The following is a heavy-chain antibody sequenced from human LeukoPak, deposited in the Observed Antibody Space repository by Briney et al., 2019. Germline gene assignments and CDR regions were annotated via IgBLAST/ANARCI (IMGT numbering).Heavy chain of an antibody. J-gene: IGHJ4*02. V-gene: IGHV1-8*01. CDR3: ARAQGGFGELSYYFDY. CDR2: MNPNSGNT. CDR1: GYTFTSYD. D-gene: IGHD3-10*01. Sequence: ASVKVSCKASGYTFTSYDINWVRQATGQGLEWMGWMNPNSGNTGYAQKFQGRVTMTRNTSISTAYMELSSLRSEDTAVYYCARAQGGFGELSYYFDYWGQGTLVTVSS.